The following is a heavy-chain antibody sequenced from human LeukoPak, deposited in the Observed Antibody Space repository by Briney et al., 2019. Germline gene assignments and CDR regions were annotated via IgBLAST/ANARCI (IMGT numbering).Heavy chain of an antibody. Sequence: SQTLSLTCTVPGGPISSGGYYWSWIRQHPGKGLQWIGYIYDSGSTYYSPSLKSRVSISIDTSKNQFSLKLSSVTAADTAVYYCARDTAPEGSYYNNFDYWGQGTLVTVTS. CDR1: GGPISSGGYY. D-gene: IGHD3-10*01. CDR3: ARDTAPEGSYYNNFDY. J-gene: IGHJ4*02. CDR2: IYDSGST. V-gene: IGHV4-31*03.